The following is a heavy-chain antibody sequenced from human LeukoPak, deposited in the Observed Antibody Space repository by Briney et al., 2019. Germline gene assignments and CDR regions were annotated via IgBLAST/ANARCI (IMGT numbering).Heavy chain of an antibody. CDR3: ARFARYYYGSGSPNWFDP. CDR2: INHSGST. J-gene: IGHJ5*02. D-gene: IGHD3-10*01. V-gene: IGHV4-34*01. CDR1: GGSFSGYY. Sequence: PSETLSLTCAVYGGSFSGYYWSWIRQPPGKGLEWIGEINHSGSTNYNPSLKSRVTISVDTSKSQFSLKLSSVTAADTAVYYCARFARYYYGSGSPNWFDPWGQGTLVTVSS.